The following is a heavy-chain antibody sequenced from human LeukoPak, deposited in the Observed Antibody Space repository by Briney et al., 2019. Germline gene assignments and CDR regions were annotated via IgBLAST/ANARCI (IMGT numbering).Heavy chain of an antibody. V-gene: IGHV1-24*01. J-gene: IGHJ4*02. CDR1: GYTLTELS. Sequence: ASVKVFCKVSGYTLTELSMHWVRQAPGKGLEWMGGFDPEDGETIYAQKFQGRVTMTEDTSTDTAYMELSSLRSEDTAVYYCARDYCSSTSCLFDYWGQGTLVSVSS. CDR3: ARDYCSSTSCLFDY. CDR2: FDPEDGET. D-gene: IGHD2-2*01.